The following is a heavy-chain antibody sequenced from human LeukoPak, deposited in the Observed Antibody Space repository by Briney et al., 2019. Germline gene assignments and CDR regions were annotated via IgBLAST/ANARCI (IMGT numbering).Heavy chain of an antibody. CDR3: ARGEDSGDFLWYFDL. CDR2: IYTSGST. Sequence: SSETLTLTCSASGGSCSSHPWRWIRQPNGKALEWIGRIYTSGSTNYNPSLKSRVTMSIDTSKNQFSLKLSSVTAADTAVYYCARGEDSGDFLWYFDLWGRGTLVTVSS. V-gene: IGHV4-4*07. CDR1: GGSCSSHP. J-gene: IGHJ2*01. D-gene: IGHD4-17*01.